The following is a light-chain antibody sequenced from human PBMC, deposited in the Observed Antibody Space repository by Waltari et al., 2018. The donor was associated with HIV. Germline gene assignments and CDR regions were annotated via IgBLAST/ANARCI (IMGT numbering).Light chain of an antibody. CDR2: EVS. Sequence: QSALTQPASVSGSPGQSITISCTGTSSDVGGYNYVSWYQQHPGKAPKLMIYEVSNRPSGVSNRVSGSKSGNTASLTISGLQAEDEADYYCSSYTSSSTRGVCGGGTKLTVL. J-gene: IGLJ2*01. CDR1: SSDVGGYNY. V-gene: IGLV2-14*01. CDR3: SSYTSSSTRGV.